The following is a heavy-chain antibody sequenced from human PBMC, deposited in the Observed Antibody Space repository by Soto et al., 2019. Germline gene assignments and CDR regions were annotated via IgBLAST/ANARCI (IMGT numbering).Heavy chain of an antibody. CDR3: ARAASNYGYYYYYYGMDV. J-gene: IGHJ6*02. D-gene: IGHD4-4*01. V-gene: IGHV4-61*01. Sequence: SETLSLTCTVSGGSVSSGSYYWSWIRQPPGKGLEWIGYIYYSGSTNYNPSLKSRVTISVDTSKNQFSLKLSSVTAADTAVYYCARAASNYGYYYYYYGMDVWGQGTTVTVSS. CDR2: IYYSGST. CDR1: GGSVSSGSYY.